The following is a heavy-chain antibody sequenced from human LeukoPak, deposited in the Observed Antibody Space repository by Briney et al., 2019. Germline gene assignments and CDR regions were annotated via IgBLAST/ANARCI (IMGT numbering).Heavy chain of an antibody. D-gene: IGHD6-13*01. CDR1: GGSISSGGYS. Sequence: SETLSLTCAVSGGSISSGGYSWSWIRQPPGKGLEWIGYIYHSGSTYYNPSLKSRVTISVDRSKNQFSLKLISVTAADTAVYYCARGKLRWSPWSQGTLVTVSS. J-gene: IGHJ5*02. V-gene: IGHV4-30-2*01. CDR3: ARGKLRWSP. CDR2: IYHSGST.